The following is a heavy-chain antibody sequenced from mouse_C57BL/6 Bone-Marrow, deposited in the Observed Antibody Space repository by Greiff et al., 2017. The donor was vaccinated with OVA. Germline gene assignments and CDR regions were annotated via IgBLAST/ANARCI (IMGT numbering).Heavy chain of an antibody. CDR2: IHPSDSDT. D-gene: IGHD4-1*01. Sequence: VQLQQPGAELVKPGASVKVSCKASGYTFTSYWMHWVKQRPGQGLEWIGRIHPSDSDTNYNQKFKGKATLTVDKSSSTAYMQLSSLTAEGSAVYYCAMGAGTNYAMDYWGQGTSVTVSS. CDR3: AMGAGTNYAMDY. V-gene: IGHV1-74*01. CDR1: GYTFTSYW. J-gene: IGHJ4*01.